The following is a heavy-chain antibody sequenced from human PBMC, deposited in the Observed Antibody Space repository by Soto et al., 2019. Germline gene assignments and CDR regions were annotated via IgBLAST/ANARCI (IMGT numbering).Heavy chain of an antibody. D-gene: IGHD3-10*01. V-gene: IGHV3-30-3*01. CDR3: ARELPGYYYGSGDWFDP. CDR1: GFTFSSYA. Sequence: QVQLVESGGGVVQPGRSLRLSCAASGFTFSSYAMHWVRQAPGKGLEWVAVISYDGSNKYYADSVKGRFTISRDNSKNPLYLQMNSLRAEDTAVYYCARELPGYYYGSGDWFDPWGQGTLVTVSS. J-gene: IGHJ5*02. CDR2: ISYDGSNK.